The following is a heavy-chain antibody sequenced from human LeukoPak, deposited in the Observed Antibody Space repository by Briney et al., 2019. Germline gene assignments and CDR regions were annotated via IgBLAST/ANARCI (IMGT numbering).Heavy chain of an antibody. CDR2: IIPIFGTT. Sequence: ASVKVSCKASGGTFSSSATIWVRQAPGQGLEWMGGIIPIFGTTNYAQKFQGRVTITADEFTSTAYMELSSLRSEDTAVYYCARRWGPHCSSISCYWRDWYFDLWGRGTLVTVSS. J-gene: IGHJ2*01. V-gene: IGHV1-69*13. CDR1: GGTFSSSA. D-gene: IGHD2-2*01. CDR3: ARRWGPHCSSISCYWRDWYFDL.